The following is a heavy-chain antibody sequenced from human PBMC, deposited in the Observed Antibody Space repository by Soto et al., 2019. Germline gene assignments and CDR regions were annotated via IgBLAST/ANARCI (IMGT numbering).Heavy chain of an antibody. CDR2: IYSGGST. CDR1: GFTVSSNY. CDR3: ARDRTREVVLEN. V-gene: IGHV3-53*01. Sequence: RRLSCAASGFTVSSNYMSWVRQAPGKGLEWVSVIYSGGSTYYADSVKGRFTISRDNSKNTLYLQMNSLRAEDTAVYYCARDRTREVVLENWGQGTLVTVSS. J-gene: IGHJ4*02. D-gene: IGHD2-15*01.